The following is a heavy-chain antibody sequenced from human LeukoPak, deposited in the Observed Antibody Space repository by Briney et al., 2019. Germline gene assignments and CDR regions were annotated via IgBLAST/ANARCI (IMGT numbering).Heavy chain of an antibody. CDR1: GFTFSSYS. CDR2: ISSSSSYI. J-gene: IGHJ4*02. V-gene: IGHV3-21*01. Sequence: GGSLRLSCAASGFTFSSYSMNWVRQAPGKGLEWVSSISSSSSYIYYADSVKGRFTISRDNAKNSLYLQMNSLRAEDTAVYYCARDYQDYYGSGSYYFSVYYFDYWGQGTLVTVSS. CDR3: ARDYQDYYGSGSYYFSVYYFDY. D-gene: IGHD3-10*01.